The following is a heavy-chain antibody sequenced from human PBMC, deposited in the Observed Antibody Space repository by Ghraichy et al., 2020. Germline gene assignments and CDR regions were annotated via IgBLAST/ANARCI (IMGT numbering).Heavy chain of an antibody. Sequence: SETLSLTCAVYGGSFSGYYWSWIRQPPGKGLEWIGEINHSGSTNYNPSLKSRVTISVDTSKNQFSLKLSSVTAADTAVYYCARRGSSGYYWYYYYGMDVWGQGTTVTVSS. J-gene: IGHJ6*02. V-gene: IGHV4-34*01. CDR1: GGSFSGYY. CDR2: INHSGST. CDR3: ARRGSSGYYWYYYYGMDV. D-gene: IGHD3-22*01.